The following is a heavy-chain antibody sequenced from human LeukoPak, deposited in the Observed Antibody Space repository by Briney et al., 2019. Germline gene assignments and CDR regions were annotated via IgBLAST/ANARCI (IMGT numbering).Heavy chain of an antibody. CDR3: ARDRPHQQLMP. J-gene: IGHJ5*02. V-gene: IGHV1-2*02. CDR2: INPKDGGT. Sequence: GASVKVSCKASGYTLIDYCMHWVRQAPGQGLEWMGYINPKDGGTKYAQRFQDRVTMTRDTSINTAYMELSSLRSDDTAVYYCARDRPHQQLMPWGQGTLVTVSS. CDR1: GYTLIDYC. D-gene: IGHD4-4*01.